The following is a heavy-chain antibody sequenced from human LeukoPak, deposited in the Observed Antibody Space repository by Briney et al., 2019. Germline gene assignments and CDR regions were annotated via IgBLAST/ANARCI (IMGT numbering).Heavy chain of an antibody. CDR2: IGSSSSSI. CDR1: GFTFSSYS. V-gene: IGHV3-21*01. CDR3: ARESSEAFDY. D-gene: IGHD6-25*01. J-gene: IGHJ4*02. Sequence: GSLRLSCAASGFTFSSYSINWVRQAPGKGLEWVSSIGSSSSSIYYAESVKGRFTTSRDNAKNSLYLQMNSLRADDTAVYYCARESSEAFDYWGQGTLVTVSS.